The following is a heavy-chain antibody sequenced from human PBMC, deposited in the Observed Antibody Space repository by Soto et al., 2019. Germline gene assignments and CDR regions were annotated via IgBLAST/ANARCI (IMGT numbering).Heavy chain of an antibody. CDR3: AKSSKSGRPGLQLLYPAY. CDR2: ISGSGGST. CDR1: GFTFSSYA. V-gene: IGHV3-23*01. Sequence: LRLSCAASGFTFSSYAMSWVRQAPGKGLEWVSAISGSGGSTYYADSVKGRFTISRDNSKNTLYLQMNSLRAEDTAVYYCAKSSKSGRPGLQLLYPAYWGQGTLVTVPQ. D-gene: IGHD2-2*02. J-gene: IGHJ4*02.